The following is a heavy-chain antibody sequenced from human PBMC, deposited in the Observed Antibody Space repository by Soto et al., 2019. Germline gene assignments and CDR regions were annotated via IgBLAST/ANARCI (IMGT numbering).Heavy chain of an antibody. V-gene: IGHV3-48*04. CDR3: ARMAYQWLRNEAFDF. J-gene: IGHJ3*01. CDR2: ISGASTHI. Sequence: EVQLVESGGGLVQPRGSLSLSCAASGFTFTSHSMNWVRQAPGKGLEWISYISGASTHIYYADSVKGRFTISRDNAKNSLNLQINTRRAEDPAGYYCARMAYQWLRNEAFDFGGKGTWSPSPQ. D-gene: IGHD5-12*01. CDR1: GFTFTSHS.